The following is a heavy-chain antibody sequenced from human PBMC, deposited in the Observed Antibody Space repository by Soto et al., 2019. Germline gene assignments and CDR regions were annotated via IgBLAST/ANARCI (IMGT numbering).Heavy chain of an antibody. V-gene: IGHV4-59*08. D-gene: IGHD3-9*01. CDR3: GRQIDWSGVTDS. CDR1: DASISNFY. Sequence: SETLSLTXTISDASISNFYWSWIRQAPGKGLEWLGYVYYTGNTKYNPSLGSRVTISLGASQNQFSLKLESVTAADTAVYYCGRQIDWSGVTDSWGPGTLVTVSS. J-gene: IGHJ5*01. CDR2: VYYTGNT.